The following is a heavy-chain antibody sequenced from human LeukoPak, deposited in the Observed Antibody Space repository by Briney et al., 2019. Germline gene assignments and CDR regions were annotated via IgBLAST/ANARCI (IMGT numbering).Heavy chain of an antibody. CDR1: GFTFDDYT. CDR3: AKDRGDDYPPYYFDY. Sequence: PGGSLRLSCAASGFTFDDYTMHWVRQAPGKGLEWVSLISWDGGSTYYADSVKGRFTISRDNSKNSLYLQMNSLRTEDTALYYCAKDRGDDYPPYYFDYWGQGTLVTVSS. CDR2: ISWDGGST. J-gene: IGHJ4*02. V-gene: IGHV3-43*01. D-gene: IGHD4-11*01.